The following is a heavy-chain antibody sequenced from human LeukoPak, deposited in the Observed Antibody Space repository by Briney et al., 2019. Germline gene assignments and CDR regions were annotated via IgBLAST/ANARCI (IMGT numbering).Heavy chain of an antibody. CDR3: ARDGGGSSSRRPRFDY. Sequence: PGGSLRLSCAASGFTFSSYSMNWVRQAPGKGLEWVSSISSSSSYIYYADSVKGRFTISRDNAKNSLYLQMNSLRAEDTAVYYCARDGGGSSSRRPRFDYWGQGTLVTVSS. CDR1: GFTFSSYS. CDR2: ISSSSSYI. D-gene: IGHD6-13*01. V-gene: IGHV3-21*01. J-gene: IGHJ4*02.